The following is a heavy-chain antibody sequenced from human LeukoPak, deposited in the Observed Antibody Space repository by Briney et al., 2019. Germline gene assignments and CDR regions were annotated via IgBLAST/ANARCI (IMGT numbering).Heavy chain of an antibody. CDR1: GFTFSSYG. CDR2: IWYDGSNK. CDR3: AKVPKGGYFDY. Sequence: GGSLRLSCAASGFTFSSYGMHWVRQAPGKGLEWVAVIWYDGSNKYYADSVKGRFTISRDNSKNTLYQQMNSLRAEDTAVYYCAKVPKGGYFDYWGQGTLVTVSS. V-gene: IGHV3-33*06. J-gene: IGHJ4*02.